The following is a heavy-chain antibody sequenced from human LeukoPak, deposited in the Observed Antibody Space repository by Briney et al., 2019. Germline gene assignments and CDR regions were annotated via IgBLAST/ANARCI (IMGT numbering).Heavy chain of an antibody. CDR1: GYTFTSYY. J-gene: IGHJ6*02. V-gene: IGHV1-46*01. D-gene: IGHD3-16*01. CDR3: AREGGNGMDV. Sequence: ASVKVSCKASGYTFTSYYMHWVRQAPGQGLEWMGIINPSGGSTSYAQKFQGRVTITADESTSTAYMGLSSLRSEDTAVYYCAREGGNGMDVWGQGTTVTVSS. CDR2: INPSGGST.